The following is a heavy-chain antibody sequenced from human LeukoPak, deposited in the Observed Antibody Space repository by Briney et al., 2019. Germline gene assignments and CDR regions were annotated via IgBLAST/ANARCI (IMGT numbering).Heavy chain of an antibody. J-gene: IGHJ3*02. CDR1: GYTFTSYY. CDR3: ARVTSSLWAFDI. V-gene: IGHV1-46*01. Sequence: APVKVSCKASGYTFTSYYMHWVRQAPGQGLEWMGIINPSGGSTSYAQKFQGRVTMTRDTSTSTVYMELSSLRSEDTAVYYCARVTSSLWAFDIWGQGTMVTVSS. CDR2: INPSGGST. D-gene: IGHD6-13*01.